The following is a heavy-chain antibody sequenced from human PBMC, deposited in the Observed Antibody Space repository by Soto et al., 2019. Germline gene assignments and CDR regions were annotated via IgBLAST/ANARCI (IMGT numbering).Heavy chain of an antibody. Sequence: SETLSLTCAVYGGSFSGYYWSWIRQPPGKGLEWIGEINHSGSTNYNPSLKSRVTISVDTSKNQFSLKLSSVTAADTAVYYCARLKRRAARPDTDYWGQGTMVTVSS. CDR1: GGSFSGYY. CDR3: ARLKRRAARPDTDY. D-gene: IGHD6-6*01. J-gene: IGHJ4*02. V-gene: IGHV4-34*01. CDR2: INHSGST.